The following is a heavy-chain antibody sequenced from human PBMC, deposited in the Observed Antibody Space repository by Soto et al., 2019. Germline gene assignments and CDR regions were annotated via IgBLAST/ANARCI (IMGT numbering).Heavy chain of an antibody. Sequence: SETLSLTFCVTICSIISGNWWSCLRPPPGKGLEWIGEIYHSGRTNYNPPLQRRVTISVDKSKNQSSLKLSSVPAAYTSVYYCASKAEAVTQDNWFDPCGQGNLLTVS. V-gene: IGHV4-4*02. D-gene: IGHD2-15*01. J-gene: IGHJ5*02. CDR2: IYHSGRT. CDR3: ASKAEAVTQDNWFDP. CDR1: ICSIISGNW.